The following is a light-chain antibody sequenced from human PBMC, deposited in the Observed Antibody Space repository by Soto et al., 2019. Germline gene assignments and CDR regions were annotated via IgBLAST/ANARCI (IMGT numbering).Light chain of an antibody. J-gene: IGKJ4*01. CDR1: QDINSY. CDR2: AAS. Sequence: DVQMTQSPSSLSASVGDRVTITCRASQDINSYLAWYQQKPGNAPKSRIYAASSLQTGVSSRFSGSEAGTNFTLTISNLQPEESATYYCQQYNNYPLSFGGGTKVEIK. CDR3: QQYNNYPLS. V-gene: IGKV1D-16*01.